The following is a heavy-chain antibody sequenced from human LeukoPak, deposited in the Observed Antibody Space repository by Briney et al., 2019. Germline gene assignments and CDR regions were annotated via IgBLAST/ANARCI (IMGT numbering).Heavy chain of an antibody. J-gene: IGHJ3*02. Sequence: SETLSLTCTVSGHSTSSGYYWGWIRQPPGKGLEWIGSIYHSGSTYYNPSLKSRVTISVDTSKNQFSLKLSSVTAADTAVYYCARDEGKQWLVGAFDIWGQGTMVTVSS. CDR1: GHSTSSGYY. CDR3: ARDEGKQWLVGAFDI. V-gene: IGHV4-38-2*02. CDR2: IYHSGST. D-gene: IGHD6-19*01.